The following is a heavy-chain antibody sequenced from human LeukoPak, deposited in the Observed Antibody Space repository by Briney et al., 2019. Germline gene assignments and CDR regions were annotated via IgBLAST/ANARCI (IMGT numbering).Heavy chain of an antibody. Sequence: ASVKVSCKASGYTFTGYYMHWVRQAPGQGLEWMGWINPNSGGTNYAQKFQGRVTMTRDTSISTVYMELSRLRSDDTAVYYCARVGNYGSGSYLLYWGQGTLVTVSS. J-gene: IGHJ4*02. D-gene: IGHD3-10*01. CDR1: GYTFTGYY. V-gene: IGHV1-2*02. CDR2: INPNSGGT. CDR3: ARVGNYGSGSYLLY.